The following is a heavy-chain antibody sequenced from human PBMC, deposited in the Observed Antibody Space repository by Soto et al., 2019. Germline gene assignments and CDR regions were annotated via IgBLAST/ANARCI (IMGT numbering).Heavy chain of an antibody. J-gene: IGHJ3*02. CDR2: AYHTSKWKY. CDR1: GDSLSSIDAA. D-gene: IGHD1-1*01. Sequence: QVHLQQSGPGLLKPSQTLSLTCAISGDSLSSIDAAWNWLSQSPSRGLDWLGRAYHTSKWKYNYAESVRSRISINPDTPENQFSLQLNSVMPEDTAVYYCAREGTAYDMRWKNAFDSWGQGTMVTISS. V-gene: IGHV6-1*01. CDR3: AREGTAYDMRWKNAFDS.